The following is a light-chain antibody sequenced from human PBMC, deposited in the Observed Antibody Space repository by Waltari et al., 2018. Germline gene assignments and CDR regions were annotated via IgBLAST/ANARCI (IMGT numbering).Light chain of an antibody. J-gene: IGKJ1*01. Sequence: DIQMTQAPSTLSPSVGDRVTITCRASQSIATWLAWYQQKPGKAPNLLIYEASSLGSGVPSRFSGSGSWTEFTLTISSLQPDDFATYYCQQYNSYPWTFGQGTKVEIK. CDR1: QSIATW. CDR3: QQYNSYPWT. CDR2: EAS. V-gene: IGKV1-5*03.